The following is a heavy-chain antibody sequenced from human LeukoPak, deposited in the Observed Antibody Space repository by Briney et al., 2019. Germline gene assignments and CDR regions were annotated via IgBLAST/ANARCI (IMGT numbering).Heavy chain of an antibody. D-gene: IGHD3-22*01. CDR1: GFIFSSYA. Sequence: PGGSLRLSCPASGFIFSSYAMSWVRQAPGKGLEWVSAISGSGGSTYYADSVKGRFTISRDNSKNTLYLQMNSMRAEDTAVYYCAKTYYYDSSGYFYAFDIWGQGTMVTVSS. J-gene: IGHJ3*02. CDR2: ISGSGGST. V-gene: IGHV3-23*01. CDR3: AKTYYYDSSGYFYAFDI.